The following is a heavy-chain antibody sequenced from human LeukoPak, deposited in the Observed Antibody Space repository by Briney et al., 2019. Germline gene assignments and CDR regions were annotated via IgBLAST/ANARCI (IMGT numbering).Heavy chain of an antibody. CDR2: ISGSGDTT. Sequence: PGGSLRLSCAASGFTFSSHDISWVRQAPGKGLEWVSAISGSGDTTYYADSVKGRFTISKDNSKNTLYLQMNSLRAEDTAVYYCAKDGLMYSSSYFDYWGQGTLVTVSS. J-gene: IGHJ4*02. CDR1: GFTFSSHD. CDR3: AKDGLMYSSSYFDY. V-gene: IGHV3-23*01. D-gene: IGHD6-6*01.